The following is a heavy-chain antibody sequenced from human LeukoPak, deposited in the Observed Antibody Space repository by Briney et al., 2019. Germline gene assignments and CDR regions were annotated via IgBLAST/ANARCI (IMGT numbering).Heavy chain of an antibody. CDR3: AKDGQVVVVPAATFDP. J-gene: IGHJ5*02. D-gene: IGHD2-2*01. V-gene: IGHV3-23*01. CDR1: GFTFSSYA. CDR2: ISGSGGST. Sequence: GGSLRLSCAASGFTFSSYAVSWVRQAPGKGLEWVSAISGSGGSTYYADSVKGRFTISRDNSKNTLYLQMNSLRAEDTAVYYCAKDGQVVVVPAATFDPWGQGTLVTVSS.